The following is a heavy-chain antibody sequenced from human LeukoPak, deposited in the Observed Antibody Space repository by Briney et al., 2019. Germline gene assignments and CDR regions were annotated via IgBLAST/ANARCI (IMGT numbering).Heavy chain of an antibody. J-gene: IGHJ6*02. CDR3: ARDIAVAGTFYYYGMDV. V-gene: IGHV1-2*02. CDR1: GYTFTGYY. Sequence: EASVKVSCKASGYTFTGYYMHWVRQAPGQGLEWMGWINPNSGGTNYAQKFQGRVTMTRDTSISTAYMELSRLRSDDTAVYYRARDIAVAGTFYYYGMDVWGQGTTVTVSS. D-gene: IGHD6-19*01. CDR2: INPNSGGT.